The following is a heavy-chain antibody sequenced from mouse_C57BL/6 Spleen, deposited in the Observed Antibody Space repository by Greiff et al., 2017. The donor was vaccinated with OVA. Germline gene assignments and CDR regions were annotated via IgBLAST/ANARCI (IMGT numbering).Heavy chain of an antibody. D-gene: IGHD4-1*02. V-gene: IGHV5-6*01. CDR1: GFTFSSYG. CDR3: ARLPTGRDYYAMDY. CDR2: ISSGGSYT. Sequence: EVKLVESGGDLVKPGGSLKLSCAASGFTFSSYGMSWVRQTPDKRLEWVATISSGGSYTYYPDSVKGRFTISRDNAKNTLYLQMSSLKSEDTAMYYCARLPTGRDYYAMDYWGQGTSVTVSS. J-gene: IGHJ4*01.